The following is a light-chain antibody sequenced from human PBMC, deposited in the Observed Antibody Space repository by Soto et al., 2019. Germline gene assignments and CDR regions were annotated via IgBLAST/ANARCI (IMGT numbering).Light chain of an antibody. V-gene: IGLV1-51*01. J-gene: IGLJ2*01. CDR3: ATWDRSLSVVV. CDR2: DND. CDR1: SSNIGNNY. Sequence: QSVLTQPPSVSAAPGQKVTISCSGSSSNIGNNYVFWYQQLPGTAPKLLIYDNDKRPSGIPDRFSGSKSGTSATLGITGLQTEDEADYYCATWDRSLSVVVFGGGTKLTVL.